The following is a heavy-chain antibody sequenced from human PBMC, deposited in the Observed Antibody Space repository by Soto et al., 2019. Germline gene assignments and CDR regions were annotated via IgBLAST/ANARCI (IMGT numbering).Heavy chain of an antibody. J-gene: IGHJ3*02. CDR1: GFTFSRYS. D-gene: IGHD3-22*01. CDR3: GGDSSGYFYPDVFDI. CDR2: ISSSSSTI. Sequence: GGSLRLSCAASGFTFSRYSMNWVRQAPGKGLEWVSYISSSSSTIYYADSVKGRFTISRDNAKNSLYLQMNSLRDEDTAVYYCGGDSSGYFYPDVFDIWGQGTTVTVSS. V-gene: IGHV3-48*02.